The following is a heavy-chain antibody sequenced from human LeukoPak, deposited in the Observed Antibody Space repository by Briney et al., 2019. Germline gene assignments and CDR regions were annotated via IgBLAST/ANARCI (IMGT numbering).Heavy chain of an antibody. D-gene: IGHD3-3*01. CDR3: ASRDAITIFGVGYNWFDP. Sequence: SETPSLTCAVYGGSFSGYYWSWIRQPPGKGLEWIGEINHSGSTNYNPSLKSRVTISVDTSKNQFSLKLSSVTAADTAVYYCASRDAITIFGVGYNWFDPWGQGTLVTVSS. CDR1: GGSFSGYY. CDR2: INHSGST. J-gene: IGHJ5*02. V-gene: IGHV4-34*01.